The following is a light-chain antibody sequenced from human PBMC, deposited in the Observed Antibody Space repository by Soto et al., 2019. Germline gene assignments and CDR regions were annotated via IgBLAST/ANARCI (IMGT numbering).Light chain of an antibody. V-gene: IGKV1-5*01. CDR2: DAS. CDR1: QSVSSW. Sequence: DIQMTQTPATLSAFAGDRVTVTCRASQSVSSWVAWYQEKPGRGPKLLIYDASTWQSGVPSRFSGSGSGTEFTLTISSLQPEDFATYYCLQHNSYPRTFGQGTKVDIK. CDR3: LQHNSYPRT. J-gene: IGKJ1*01.